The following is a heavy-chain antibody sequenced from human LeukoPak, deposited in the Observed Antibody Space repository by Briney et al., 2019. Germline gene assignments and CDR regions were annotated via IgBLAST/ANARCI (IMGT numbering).Heavy chain of an antibody. D-gene: IGHD6-13*01. CDR1: GFTFSSYW. Sequence: GGSLRLSCAASGFTFSSYWMSWVRQAPGKGLEWVANIKQDGSEKYYVDSVKGRFTISRDNAKNSLYLQMNSPRAEATAVYYCARYISWPLYYFDYWGQGTLVTVSS. V-gene: IGHV3-7*01. CDR3: ARYISWPLYYFDY. CDR2: IKQDGSEK. J-gene: IGHJ4*02.